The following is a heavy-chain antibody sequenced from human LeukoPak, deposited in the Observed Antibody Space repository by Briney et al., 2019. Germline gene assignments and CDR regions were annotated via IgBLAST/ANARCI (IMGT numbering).Heavy chain of an antibody. CDR1: GFTFSSYS. CDR2: ISSSSSYI. J-gene: IGHJ5*02. V-gene: IGHV3-21*01. CDR3: AKGGSSGSYYFSWFDP. D-gene: IGHD1-26*01. Sequence: TGGSLRLSCAASGFTFSSYSMNWVRQAPGKGLEWVSSISSSSSYIYYADSVKGRFTISRDNAKNSLYLQMNSLRAEDTAVYYCAKGGSSGSYYFSWFDPWGQGTLVTVSS.